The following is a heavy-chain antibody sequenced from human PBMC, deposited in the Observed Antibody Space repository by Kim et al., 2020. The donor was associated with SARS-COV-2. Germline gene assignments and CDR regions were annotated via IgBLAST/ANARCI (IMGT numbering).Heavy chain of an antibody. D-gene: IGHD6-19*01. CDR2: IGGSDGVV. Sequence: GSLRLSCTASGLNFYIQYMTWVRQAPGKGLEWASFIGGSDGVVSYADSVRGRFAISRDNARNTVYLQMNNLRAEDTAIYYCAPLHFYSSAHWGQGTLVTVST. CDR3: APLHFYSSAH. V-gene: IGHV3-48*04. CDR1: GLNFYIQY. J-gene: IGHJ4*02.